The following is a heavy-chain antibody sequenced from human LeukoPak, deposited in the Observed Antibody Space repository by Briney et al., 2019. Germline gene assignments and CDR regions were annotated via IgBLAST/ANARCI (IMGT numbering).Heavy chain of an antibody. J-gene: IGHJ4*02. Sequence: SETLSLTCTVSGGSISSSSYYWGWIRQPPGKGLEWIGNIYYSGSTYYNPSLKSRVTISVDTSKNQFSLKLSSVTAADTAVYYCARHLAGHFGGFFFDYWGQGTLVTVSS. V-gene: IGHV4-39*07. CDR2: IYYSGST. CDR3: ARHLAGHFGGFFFDY. D-gene: IGHD2-21*01. CDR1: GGSISSSSYY.